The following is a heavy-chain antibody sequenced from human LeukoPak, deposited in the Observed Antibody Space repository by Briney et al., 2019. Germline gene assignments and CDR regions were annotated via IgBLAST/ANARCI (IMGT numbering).Heavy chain of an antibody. Sequence: GGSLRLSCAASGFTFSSYGMSWVRQAPGKGLEWVSAISGSGGSTYYADSVKGRFTISRDNSKNTMYLQMNSLRAEDAAVYYCARDLTVREDYWGQGTLVTVSS. V-gene: IGHV3-23*01. CDR3: ARDLTVREDY. J-gene: IGHJ4*02. CDR1: GFTFSSYG. CDR2: ISGSGGST. D-gene: IGHD3-10*01.